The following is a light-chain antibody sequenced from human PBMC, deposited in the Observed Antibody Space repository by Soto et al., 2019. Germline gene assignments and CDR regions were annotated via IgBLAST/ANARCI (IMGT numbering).Light chain of an antibody. Sequence: DIVLTQSPGTLSLSPGERATLSCRSSQSVSSSYLAWYQQKPGQAPRLLIYGASSRATGIPDRFSGSGSRTDFTLTISRLEPEDFAVYYCRQYGRSLASAIGGGTKV. CDR3: RQYGRSLASA. V-gene: IGKV3-20*01. CDR2: GAS. CDR1: QSVSSSY. J-gene: IGKJ4*01.